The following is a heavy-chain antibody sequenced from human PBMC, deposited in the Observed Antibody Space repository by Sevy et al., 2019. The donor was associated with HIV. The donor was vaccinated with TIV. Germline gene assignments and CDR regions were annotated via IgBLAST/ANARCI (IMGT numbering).Heavy chain of an antibody. CDR1: GFTFSYYP. Sequence: GGSLRLSCAASGFTFSYYPMHWVRQAPGKGLEHVSAIYANGDIYYTNSVKGRFIISRDNSKNTLYLHMGSLRADDAAMDYCAREAHWGGPRWGGFDVWGQGTIVTVSS. CDR2: IYANGDI. J-gene: IGHJ3*01. D-gene: IGHD7-27*01. V-gene: IGHV3-64*01. CDR3: AREAHWGGPRWGGFDV.